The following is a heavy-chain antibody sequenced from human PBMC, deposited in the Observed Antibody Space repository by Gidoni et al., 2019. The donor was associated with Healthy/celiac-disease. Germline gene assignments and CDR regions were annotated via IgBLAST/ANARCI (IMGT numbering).Heavy chain of an antibody. D-gene: IGHD5-12*01. J-gene: IGHJ4*02. CDR1: GSTLPQLS. CDR2: VDPEDGET. CDR3: ATIAYSGYDWGGYFDY. Sequence: HVPLVQSGAEVKKPGASVKVSCQVSGSTLPQLSMNWVRQSPGKGLVWMGGVDPEDGETIYAKKFQGRVTMTEDTSKDTAYMGLSSVRSEDTAVYYCATIAYSGYDWGGYFDYWGQGTLVTVSS. V-gene: IGHV1-24*01.